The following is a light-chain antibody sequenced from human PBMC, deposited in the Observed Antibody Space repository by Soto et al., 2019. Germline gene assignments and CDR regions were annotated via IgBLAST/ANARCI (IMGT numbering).Light chain of an antibody. CDR1: QSISFY. CDR2: AAS. J-gene: IGKJ5*01. Sequence: DIQMTQYPSSLSASVGDRVTITCRASQSISFYLNWYQQKPGNAPKVLIYAASNLQTGVPSRFSGSGSGTDFTLTINSLQPEDFATYSCQQSYSTPITFGQGTRLEIK. CDR3: QQSYSTPIT. V-gene: IGKV1-39*01.